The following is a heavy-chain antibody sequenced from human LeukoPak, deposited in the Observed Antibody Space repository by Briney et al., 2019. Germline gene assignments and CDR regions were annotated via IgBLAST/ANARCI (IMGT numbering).Heavy chain of an antibody. CDR3: AKDLMNQQWLVGY. CDR2: IRYDGSNK. CDR1: GFTFSSYG. V-gene: IGHV3-30*02. J-gene: IGHJ4*02. D-gene: IGHD6-19*01. Sequence: GGSLRLSCAASGFTFSSYGMHWVRQAPGKGLEWVAFIRYDGSNKYYADSVKGRFTISRDNSKNTLYLQMNSLRAEDTAVYYCAKDLMNQQWLVGYWGQGTLVTVSS.